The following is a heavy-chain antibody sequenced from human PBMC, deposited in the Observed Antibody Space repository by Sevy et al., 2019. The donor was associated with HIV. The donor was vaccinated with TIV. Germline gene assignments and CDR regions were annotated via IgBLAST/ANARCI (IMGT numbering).Heavy chain of an antibody. V-gene: IGHV3-7*01. CDR1: GFSLNTYC. D-gene: IGHD6-13*01. CDR3: VRAIATVDSF. CDR2: INQDASVN. Sequence: GGSLRLSCVASGFSLNTYCMLWVRQAPGKGLEWVANINQDASVNYYADSVKGRFTISRDNARNLVSLQMNILRVEDTALYYCVRAIATVDSFWGQGTLVTVSS. J-gene: IGHJ4*02.